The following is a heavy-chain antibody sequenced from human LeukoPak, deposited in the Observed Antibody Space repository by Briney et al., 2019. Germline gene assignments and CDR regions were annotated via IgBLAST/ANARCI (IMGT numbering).Heavy chain of an antibody. J-gene: IGHJ4*02. V-gene: IGHV3-23*01. CDR2: ISGSGAST. CDR1: GFPFSTYA. Sequence: PGGSLRLSCAASGFPFSTYAMSWVRQAPGKGLEWVSAISGSGASTYYADSVKGRFTISRDNSKNTLYQQMSSLRADDTGVYYCAKDQSYYFDYWGQGTLVTVSS. CDR3: AKDQSYYFDY.